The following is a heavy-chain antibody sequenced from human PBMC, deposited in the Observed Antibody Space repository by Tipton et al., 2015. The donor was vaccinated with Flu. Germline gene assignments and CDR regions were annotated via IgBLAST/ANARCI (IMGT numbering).Heavy chain of an antibody. J-gene: IGHJ6*02. V-gene: IGHV3-74*03. D-gene: IGHD2-15*01. CDR2: IDGDGTST. Sequence: GSLRLSCETSGFSFSNYWMHWVRQVPGKGPIWVSQIDGDGTSTTYADSVKGRFTISRDNAKNTLYLQMNSLRAEDTAVYYCARDPPTFCSGGACYSYYYAMDVWGQGTTVTASS. CDR1: GFSFSNYW. CDR3: ARDPPTFCSGGACYSYYYAMDV.